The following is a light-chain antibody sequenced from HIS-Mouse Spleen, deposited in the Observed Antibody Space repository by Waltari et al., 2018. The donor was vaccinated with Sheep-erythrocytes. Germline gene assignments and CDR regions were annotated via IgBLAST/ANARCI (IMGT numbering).Light chain of an antibody. CDR3: QQYGSSPWT. J-gene: IGKJ1*01. V-gene: IGKV3-20*01. Sequence: EIVLTQSPGTLSLSPGERATLSCRASQSVSSSYLACYQQKPAQAPRLLIYGASSRATGIPDRFSGSGSGTDFTLTISRLEPEDFAVYYCQQYGSSPWTFGQGTKVEIK. CDR2: GAS. CDR1: QSVSSSY.